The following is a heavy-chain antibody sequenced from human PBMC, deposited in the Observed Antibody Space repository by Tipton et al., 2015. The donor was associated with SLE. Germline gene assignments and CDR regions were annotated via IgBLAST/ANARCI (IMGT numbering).Heavy chain of an antibody. CDR2: IYYSGTT. Sequence: TLSLTCTVSGGSISSYYWSWIRQPPGKGLEWIGYIYYSGTTKYNPSLKSRVTISVDSSNNQFSLRLSSVTAADTAIYYCARDGSGMGYYWFDPWGQGTLVTVSS. V-gene: IGHV4-59*01. D-gene: IGHD3-10*01. CDR1: GGSISSYY. CDR3: ARDGSGMGYYWFDP. J-gene: IGHJ5*02.